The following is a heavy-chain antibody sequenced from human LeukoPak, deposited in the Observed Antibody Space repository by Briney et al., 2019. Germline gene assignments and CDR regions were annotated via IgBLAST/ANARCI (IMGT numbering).Heavy chain of an antibody. CDR2: IYYSGST. V-gene: IGHV4-59*01. J-gene: IGHJ2*01. CDR1: GGSISSYY. CDR3: ARELRGIAAAGSYWYFDL. D-gene: IGHD6-13*01. Sequence: PSETLSLTCTVSGGSISSYYWSWIRQPPGKGLEWIGYIYYSGSTNYNPSLKSRVTISVDTSKNQFSLKLSSVTAADTAVYYCARELRGIAAAGSYWYFDLWGRGTLVTVSS.